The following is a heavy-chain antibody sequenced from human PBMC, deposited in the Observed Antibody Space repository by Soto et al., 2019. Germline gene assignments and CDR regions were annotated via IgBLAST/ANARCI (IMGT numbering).Heavy chain of an antibody. V-gene: IGHV3-11*06. J-gene: IGHJ6*02. Sequence: QVQLVESGGGLVKPGGSLRLSCAASGFTFNDHYMTWIRQAPGTVLEWVSFISSDSIYTNSADSVKGRFTISRDNAKNLLYLQMSSLRVEDTAVYYCARDSTGSGLDYGMDVWGQGTTVAVSS. CDR1: GFTFNDHY. D-gene: IGHD3-10*01. CDR3: ARDSTGSGLDYGMDV. CDR2: ISSDSIYT.